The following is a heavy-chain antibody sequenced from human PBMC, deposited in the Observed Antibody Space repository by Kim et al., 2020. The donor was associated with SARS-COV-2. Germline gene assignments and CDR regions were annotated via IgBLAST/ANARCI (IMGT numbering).Heavy chain of an antibody. CDR2: ISAYNGNT. J-gene: IGHJ6*02. CDR1: GYTFTSYG. Sequence: ASVKVSCKASGYTFTSYGISWVRQAPGQGLEWMGWISAYNGNTNYAQKLQGRVTMTTDTSTSTAYMELRSLRSDDTAVYYCAKLTFPLSYYGMDVWGQGTTVTVSS. CDR3: AKLTFPLSYYGMDV. V-gene: IGHV1-18*01.